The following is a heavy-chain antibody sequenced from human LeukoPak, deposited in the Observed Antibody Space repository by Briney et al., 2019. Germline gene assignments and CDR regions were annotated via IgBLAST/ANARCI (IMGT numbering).Heavy chain of an antibody. V-gene: IGHV4-30-4*01. Sequence: PSETLSLTCTVSGGSISSGDYYWSWIRQPPGKGLEWIGYIYYSGSTYYNPSLKSRVTISVDTSKNQFSLKLSSVTAADTAVYCCARVQVIGYSYGFDYWGQGTLVTVSS. CDR3: ARVQVIGYSYGFDY. CDR2: IYYSGST. J-gene: IGHJ4*02. D-gene: IGHD5-18*01. CDR1: GGSISSGDYY.